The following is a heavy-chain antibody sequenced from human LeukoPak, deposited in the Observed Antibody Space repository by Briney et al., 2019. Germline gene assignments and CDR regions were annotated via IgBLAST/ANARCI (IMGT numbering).Heavy chain of an antibody. Sequence: SETLSLTCTVSRGSMNSYYWSWFRQPPGKRPEWIGYIDQSGSTTYNPSLKSRVTISVDTSKNQFSLKLSSVTAADTAVYYCARVTQQLAFDYWGQGTLVTVSS. CDR3: ARVTQQLAFDY. J-gene: IGHJ4*02. V-gene: IGHV4-59*12. CDR2: IDQSGST. D-gene: IGHD6-13*01. CDR1: RGSMNSYY.